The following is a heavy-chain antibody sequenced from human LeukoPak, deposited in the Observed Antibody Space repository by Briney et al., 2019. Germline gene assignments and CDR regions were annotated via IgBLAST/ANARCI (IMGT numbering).Heavy chain of an antibody. D-gene: IGHD3-22*01. CDR3: ARDSYSSGYFDY. CDR2: ITNSSNSK. Sequence: GGSLRLSCAASEFTFSSYSMNWVRQAPGKGLEWVSYITNSSNSKSYADSVKGRFTISRDNSKNTLYLQMNSLRAEDTAVYYCARDSYSSGYFDYWGQGTLVTVSS. V-gene: IGHV3-48*01. CDR1: EFTFSSYS. J-gene: IGHJ4*02.